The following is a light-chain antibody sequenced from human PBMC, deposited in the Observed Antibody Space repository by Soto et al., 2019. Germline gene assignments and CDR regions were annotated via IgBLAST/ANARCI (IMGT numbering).Light chain of an antibody. CDR1: NIGNKN. V-gene: IGLV3-21*01. CDR2: YDD. J-gene: IGLJ2*01. Sequence: SYELTQPRSLSVAPGKTARITCGGDNIGNKNVQWYQQKSGQAPVLVIYYDDDRPSGIPERFDGSNSGNTATLTISRVEGEDEADYYCQVWDSRSDHVVFGGGTKVTVL. CDR3: QVWDSRSDHVV.